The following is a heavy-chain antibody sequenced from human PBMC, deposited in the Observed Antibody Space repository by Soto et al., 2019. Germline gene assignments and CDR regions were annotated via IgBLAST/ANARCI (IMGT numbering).Heavy chain of an antibody. Sequence: QVQLQESGPGLVKPSETLSLTCTVSGGSFKSGSYSWSWIRQPPGKGLEWIGYVYHTGRTSYNPTLKCRVSISLDTSMNQCSLNLNSVTAADTAVYFCSRDFAYFYSWGQWTLDTVYS. CDR1: GGSFKSGSYS. CDR2: VYHTGRT. CDR3: SRDFAYFYS. V-gene: IGHV4-61*01. J-gene: IGHJ4*02. D-gene: IGHD3-3*01.